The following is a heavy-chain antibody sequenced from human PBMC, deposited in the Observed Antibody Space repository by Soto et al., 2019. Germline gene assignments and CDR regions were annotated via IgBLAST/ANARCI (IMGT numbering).Heavy chain of an antibody. CDR1: GGSISSGGYY. V-gene: IGHV4-31*03. J-gene: IGHJ6*04. Sequence: QVQLQESGPGLVKPSQTLSLTCTVSGGSISSGGYYWSWIRPHPGKGLECIGYIYYSGSTYYDPSLKSRVTISVHTSKHQFSLKLSSVTAADTAVYYCARDGPRYYYGMDVWGKGNTVTVSS. CDR3: ARDGPRYYYGMDV. CDR2: IYYSGST.